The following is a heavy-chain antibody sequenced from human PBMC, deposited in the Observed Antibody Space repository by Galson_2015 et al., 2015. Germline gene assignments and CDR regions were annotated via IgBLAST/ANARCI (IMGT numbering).Heavy chain of an antibody. CDR3: ASAGVAGTLGFDY. Sequence: SVKVSCKASGYTFTSYTMHWVRQAPGQRFEWIGWINGGNGDTQYSQEFQGRLTITRDTSARTAYLDLGSLRSEDTAIYYCASAGVAGTLGFDYWGQGTLVIVSS. CDR1: GYTFTSYT. J-gene: IGHJ4*02. V-gene: IGHV1-3*01. CDR2: INGGNGDT. D-gene: IGHD6-19*01.